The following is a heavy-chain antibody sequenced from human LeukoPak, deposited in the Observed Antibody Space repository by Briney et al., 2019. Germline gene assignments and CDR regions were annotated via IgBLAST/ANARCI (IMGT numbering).Heavy chain of an antibody. CDR3: ATVTRGSVAGLHFFEY. CDR1: GGSFSGYY. J-gene: IGHJ4*02. V-gene: IGHV4-34*01. D-gene: IGHD6-19*01. CDR2: INHSGST. Sequence: SETLSLTCAVYGGSFSGYYWSWIRQPPGKGLEWIGEINHSGSTNYNPSLKSRVTISVDTSKNQFSLKLSSVTAADTAVYYCATVTRGSVAGLHFFEYWGQGTLVTVSS.